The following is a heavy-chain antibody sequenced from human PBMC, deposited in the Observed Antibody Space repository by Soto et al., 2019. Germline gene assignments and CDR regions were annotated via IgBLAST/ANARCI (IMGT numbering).Heavy chain of an antibody. CDR2: MNPNSGNT. Sequence: GASVKVSCKASGYTFTSYDINWVRQATGQGLEWMGWMNPNSGNTGYAQKFQGRVTMTRNTSISTAYMELSSLRSEDTAVYYCERSIRITIFGVVIDQDAFDIWGQGTMVTVSS. CDR3: ERSIRITIFGVVIDQDAFDI. D-gene: IGHD3-3*01. J-gene: IGHJ3*02. V-gene: IGHV1-8*01. CDR1: GYTFTSYD.